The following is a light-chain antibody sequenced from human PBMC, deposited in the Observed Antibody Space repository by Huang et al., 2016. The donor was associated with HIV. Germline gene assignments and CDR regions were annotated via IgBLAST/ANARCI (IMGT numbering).Light chain of an antibody. Sequence: EIAMTQSPASLSVSPGERATLSCRASQSVSTNLAWYQQKPGQAPTLLIYGASTRATGIPVRFSGRGSGTEFTLTISNLQSEDVAVYYCQQYNGWPPRYTFGQGTKLQIK. CDR3: QQYNGWPPRYT. J-gene: IGKJ2*01. V-gene: IGKV3-15*01. CDR1: QSVSTN. CDR2: GAS.